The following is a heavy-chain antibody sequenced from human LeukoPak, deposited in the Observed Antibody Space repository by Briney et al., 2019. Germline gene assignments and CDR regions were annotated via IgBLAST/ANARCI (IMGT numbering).Heavy chain of an antibody. J-gene: IGHJ4*02. CDR2: INHSGST. V-gene: IGHV4-34*01. Sequence: SETLSLTCAVYGGSFSGYYWSWIRQAPGKGLEWIGEINHSGSTNYNPSLKSRVTISVDTSKNQLFLKLSSVTAADMAVYYCAGGGYSYGSWGQGTLVSVCS. CDR3: AGGGYSYGS. CDR1: GGSFSGYY. D-gene: IGHD5-18*01.